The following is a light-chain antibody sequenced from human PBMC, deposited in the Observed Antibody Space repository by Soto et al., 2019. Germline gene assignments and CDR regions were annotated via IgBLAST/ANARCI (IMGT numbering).Light chain of an antibody. CDR3: QQYGNSPTYT. Sequence: EIVLTQSPATLSLSPGERATLSCRASQSVSSYYSAWYQQKRGQAPRLLIYGASSRATGIPDRFSGSGSGTDFTLTISRLEPEDFAVYYCQQYGNSPTYTFGQGTKLEIK. CDR1: QSVSSYY. CDR2: GAS. J-gene: IGKJ2*01. V-gene: IGKV3-20*01.